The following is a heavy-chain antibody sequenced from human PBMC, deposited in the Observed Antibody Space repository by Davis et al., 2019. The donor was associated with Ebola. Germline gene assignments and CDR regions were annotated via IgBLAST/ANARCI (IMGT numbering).Heavy chain of an antibody. D-gene: IGHD4-17*01. CDR1: GGTFSSYA. J-gene: IGHJ6*02. CDR2: INAGNGNT. Sequence: AASVKVSCKASGGTFSSYAISWVRQAPGQGLEWMGWINAGNGNTKYSQKFQGRVTITRDTSASTAYMELRSLRSDDTAVYYCARDPSPYGDYGHGMDVWGQGTTVTVSS. CDR3: ARDPSPYGDYGHGMDV. V-gene: IGHV1-3*01.